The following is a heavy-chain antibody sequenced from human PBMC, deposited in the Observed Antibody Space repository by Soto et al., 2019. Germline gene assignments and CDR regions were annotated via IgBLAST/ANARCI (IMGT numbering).Heavy chain of an antibody. CDR1: GFTVSSNY. D-gene: IGHD3-3*01. V-gene: IGHV3-66*01. CDR2: IYSDGST. Sequence: AGGSLRLSCAASGFTVSSNYMIWVCQAPGKGLEWVSVIYSDGSTYYADSVKGRFTISRDNSKNTLYLQMNTLRAEDTAVYYCARDNYDFWSGPIWGQGTMVTVSS. CDR3: ARDNYDFWSGPI. J-gene: IGHJ3*02.